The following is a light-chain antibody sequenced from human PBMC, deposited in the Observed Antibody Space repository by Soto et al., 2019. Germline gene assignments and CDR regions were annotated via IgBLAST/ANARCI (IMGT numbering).Light chain of an antibody. Sequence: IQMTQSPSSLSASVGDRVTITCRASQDISNYLAWFQQKPGKAPKSLISGASTLQSGVPSKFSGSGSGTDFTLTISSLQPEDSAINSCHHYNNFPYTFGQGTKLEIK. J-gene: IGKJ2*01. CDR1: QDISNY. CDR3: HHYNNFPYT. CDR2: GAS. V-gene: IGKV1-16*02.